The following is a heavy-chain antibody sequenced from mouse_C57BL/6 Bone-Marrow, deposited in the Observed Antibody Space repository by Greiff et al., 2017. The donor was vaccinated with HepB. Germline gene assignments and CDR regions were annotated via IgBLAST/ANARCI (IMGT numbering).Heavy chain of an antibody. V-gene: IGHV1-80*01. D-gene: IGHD2-3*01. CDR3: ARYDPFRRFDY. CDR2: IYPGDGDT. CDR1: GYAFSSYW. J-gene: IGHJ2*01. Sequence: VKLQESGAELVKPGASVKISCKASGYAFSSYWMNWVKQRPGKGLEWIGQIYPGDGDTNYNGKFKGKATLTADKSSSTAYMQLSSLTSEDSAVYFCARYDPFRRFDYWGQGTTLTVSS.